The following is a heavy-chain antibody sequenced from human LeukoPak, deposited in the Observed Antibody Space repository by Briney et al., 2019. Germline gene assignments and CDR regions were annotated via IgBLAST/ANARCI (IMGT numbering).Heavy chain of an antibody. CDR3: AKITPDDYSNYEDY. Sequence: GGSLRLSCAASGFTFSSYAMSWVRQAPGKGLEWVSAISGSGGSTYYADSLKGRFTISRDNSKNTLYLQMNSLRAEDTAVYYCAKITPDDYSNYEDYWGQGTLVTVSS. CDR1: GFTFSSYA. D-gene: IGHD4-11*01. V-gene: IGHV3-23*01. J-gene: IGHJ4*02. CDR2: ISGSGGST.